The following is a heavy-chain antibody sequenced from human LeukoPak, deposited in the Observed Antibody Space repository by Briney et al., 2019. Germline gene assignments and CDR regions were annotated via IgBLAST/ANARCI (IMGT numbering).Heavy chain of an antibody. CDR1: GFTFSSYG. J-gene: IGHJ4*02. CDR3: AKGPQYFDS. V-gene: IGHV3-23*01. CDR2: ITYSRIST. Sequence: GGSLRLSCAASGFTFSSYGMSWVRQAPGKGLEWVSAITYSRISTYYADSVKGQFTISRDNSKNTLYLQMNSLRAEDTAVYYCAKGPQYFDSWGQGTLVTVSS.